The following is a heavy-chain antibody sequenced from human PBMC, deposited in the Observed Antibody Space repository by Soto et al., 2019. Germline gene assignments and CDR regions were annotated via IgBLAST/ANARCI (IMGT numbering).Heavy chain of an antibody. V-gene: IGHV1-2*02. D-gene: IGHD3-10*01. CDR3: ARGVGGSGSYSLPHDY. J-gene: IGHJ4*02. CDR1: GYTFTGYC. Sequence: ASVKVSCKASGYTFTGYCMHWVRQAPGQGLEWMGWINPNSGGTNYAQKFQGRVTMTRDTSISTAYMELSSLRSEDTAVYYCARGVGGSGSYSLPHDYWGQRTLVTVSS. CDR2: INPNSGGT.